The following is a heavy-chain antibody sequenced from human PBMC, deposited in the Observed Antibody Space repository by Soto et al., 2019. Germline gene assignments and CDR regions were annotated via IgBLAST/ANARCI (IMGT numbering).Heavy chain of an antibody. CDR2: INPNRGGT. V-gene: IGHV1-2*02. D-gene: IGHD3-16*01. CDR3: ATLGAAAFDH. CDR1: GYTFTDYY. J-gene: IGHJ4*02. Sequence: QVQLVQSGAEVKKPGASVKVSCKASGYTFTDYYIHWVRQAPGQGLECLGWINPNRGGTNYAQKFQGRVTMTRDTSISTAYMELSRLRFDDTAVYFCATLGAAAFDHWGQGTLVTVPS.